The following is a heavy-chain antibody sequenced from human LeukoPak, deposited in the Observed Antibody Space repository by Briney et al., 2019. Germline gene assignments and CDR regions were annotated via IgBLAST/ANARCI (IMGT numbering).Heavy chain of an antibody. CDR1: GFTFSSYG. J-gene: IGHJ6*03. D-gene: IGHD7-27*01. CDR3: AKEYWGGSYYYYYYYMDV. Sequence: GGSLRLSCVVSGFTFSSYGMHWVRQAPGKGLEWVAFMTYDGSKRPYADSVKGRFTISRDNSKNTLYLQMNSLRAEDTAVYYCAKEYWGGSYYYYYYYMDVWGKGTTVTISS. V-gene: IGHV3-30*02. CDR2: MTYDGSKR.